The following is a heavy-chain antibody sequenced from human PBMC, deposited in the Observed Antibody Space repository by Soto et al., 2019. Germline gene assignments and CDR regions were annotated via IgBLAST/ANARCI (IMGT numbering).Heavy chain of an antibody. CDR1: GVSITSYY. D-gene: IGHD3-22*01. CDR2: IYYSGSS. CDR3: ASTQFLIIVARGNY. Sequence: SETLSLTCTVSGVSITSYYWSWIRQPPGKGLEWIGYIYYSGSSNYNPSLKSRVTISVDTSKNQFSLNLSSVTAEDTAVYYCASTQFLIIVARGNYWGQGTLVTVSS. V-gene: IGHV4-59*01. J-gene: IGHJ4*02.